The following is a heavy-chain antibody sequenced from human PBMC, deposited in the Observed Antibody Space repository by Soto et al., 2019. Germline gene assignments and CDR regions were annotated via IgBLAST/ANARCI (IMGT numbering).Heavy chain of an antibody. CDR3: ARAPEGATYYYYYGMDV. V-gene: IGHV3-48*02. CDR1: RFTFSSYS. J-gene: IGHJ6*02. CDR2: ISSSSSTI. D-gene: IGHD1-26*01. Sequence: GGSLRLSCAASRFTFSSYSMNWVRQAPGKGLEWVSYISSSSSTIYYADSVKGRFTISRDNAKNSLYLQMNSLRDEDTAVYYCARAPEGATYYYYYGMDVWGQGTTVTVSS.